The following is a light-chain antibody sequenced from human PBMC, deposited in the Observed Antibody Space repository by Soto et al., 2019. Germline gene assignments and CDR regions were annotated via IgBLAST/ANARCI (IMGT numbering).Light chain of an antibody. V-gene: IGLV1-51*01. CDR2: DSN. CDR3: ATWDSSLSAVV. CDR1: SSNIGSNY. Sequence: QSVLTQPPSVSAAPGQTVTISCSGSSSNIGSNYVSWYQQLPGTAPKLLIYDSNRRPSGIPDRFSGSKSGTSATLGITGLQTGDEADYYCATWDSSLSAVVFGGGTKVTVL. J-gene: IGLJ2*01.